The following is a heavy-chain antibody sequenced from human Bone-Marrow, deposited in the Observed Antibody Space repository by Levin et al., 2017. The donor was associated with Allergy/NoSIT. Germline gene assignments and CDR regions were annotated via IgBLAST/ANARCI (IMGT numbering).Heavy chain of an antibody. Sequence: SQTLSLTCSVSGASVDSDYWSWIRQPPGKGLEWIGFASSSGRTNYSPALKSRVSMSVDTSTNEFYLNLKSVTAADTALYFCARDSGDFYGGFDIWGHGTVVVVSS. CDR2: ASSSGRT. CDR3: ARDSGDFYGGFDI. D-gene: IGHD4/OR15-4a*01. J-gene: IGHJ3*02. V-gene: IGHV4-59*02. CDR1: GASVDSDY.